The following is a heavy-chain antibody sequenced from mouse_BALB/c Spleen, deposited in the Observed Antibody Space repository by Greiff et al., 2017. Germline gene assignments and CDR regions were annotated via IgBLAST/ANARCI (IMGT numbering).Heavy chain of an antibody. V-gene: IGHV1-87*01. CDR2: IYPGDGDT. J-gene: IGHJ4*01. CDR3: ARFTTVVDDAMDY. CDR1: GYTFTSYW. D-gene: IGHD1-1*01. Sequence: VQLQQSGAELARPGASVKLSCKASGYTFTSYWMQWVKQRPGQGLEWIGAIYPGDGDTRYTQKFKGKATLTADKSSSTAYMQLSSLASEDSAVYYCARFTTVVDDAMDYWGQGTSVTVSS.